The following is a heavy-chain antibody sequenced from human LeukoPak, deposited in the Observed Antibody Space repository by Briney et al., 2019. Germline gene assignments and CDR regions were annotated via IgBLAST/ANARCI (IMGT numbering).Heavy chain of an antibody. V-gene: IGHV3-23*01. J-gene: IGHJ5*02. CDR2: ISGSGGST. CDR1: GFTFSSYA. CDR3: AKDRPTMVRGVPRFDP. D-gene: IGHD3-10*01. Sequence: GGSLRLSCAASGFTFSSYAMSWVRQAPGKGLEWVSAISGSGGSTYYADSVKGRFTISRDNSKNTLYLQMNSLRAEDTAVYYCAKDRPTMVRGVPRFDPWGQGTLVTVSS.